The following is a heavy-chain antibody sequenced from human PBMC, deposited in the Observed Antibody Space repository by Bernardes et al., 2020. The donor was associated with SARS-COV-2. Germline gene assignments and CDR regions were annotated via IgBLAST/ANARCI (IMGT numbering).Heavy chain of an antibody. D-gene: IGHD5-12*01. V-gene: IGHV4-39*01. CDR2: VYYSGLT. CDR3: VRRTLKPFSGLLGWFDP. CDR1: GGSISSSGSY. J-gene: IGHJ5*02. Sequence: SETLSLTCSVSGGSISSSGSYWGWIRQSPGKGLEWIANVYYSGLTEYNPSVKSRVTIFVDTSKNQFSLKMNSVTAADTALYYCVRRTLKPFSGLLGWFDPWGQGTLVTVS.